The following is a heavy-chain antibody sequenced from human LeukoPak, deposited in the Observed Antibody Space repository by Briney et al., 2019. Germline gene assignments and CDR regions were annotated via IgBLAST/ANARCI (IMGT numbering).Heavy chain of an antibody. V-gene: IGHV3-21*01. Sequence: GGSLRLSGAASGFTFSSYSMNWVRQAPGKGLEWVSSISSSSSYIYYADSVKGRFTISRDNAKNSLYLQMNSLRAEDTAVYYCARLAQGAFDIWGQGTMVTVSS. CDR1: GFTFSSYS. J-gene: IGHJ3*02. CDR3: ARLAQGAFDI. CDR2: ISSSSSYI.